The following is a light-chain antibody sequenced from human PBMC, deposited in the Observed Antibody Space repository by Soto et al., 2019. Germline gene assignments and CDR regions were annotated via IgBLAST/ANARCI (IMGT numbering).Light chain of an antibody. CDR3: QHYNSYSEA. J-gene: IGKJ1*01. CDR2: KAS. Sequence: IKMAQSSSNLSGSVGDGVTMTCRARQTIRSWVAWYQQKPGKAPKLLIYKASTIKSGVPSRFSGSGSGTEFTLTISSLQPDDFATYYCQHYNSYSEAFGQGTKVDIK. CDR1: QTIRSW. V-gene: IGKV1-5*03.